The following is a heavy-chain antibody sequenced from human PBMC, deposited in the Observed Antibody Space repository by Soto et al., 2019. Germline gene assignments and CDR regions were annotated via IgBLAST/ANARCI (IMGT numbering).Heavy chain of an antibody. Sequence: SETLSLTCTVSGGSISNRSHYWGWIRQPPGKGLEWIGTIYYSGSTYYNPSLKSRVTISVDTSKNQFSLKLSSVTAADTAVYYCARPVTAVTTSLRYWSLGTLVTVSS. D-gene: IGHD4-17*01. CDR3: ARPVTAVTTSLRY. V-gene: IGHV4-39*07. CDR2: IYYSGST. CDR1: GGSISNRSHY. J-gene: IGHJ4*02.